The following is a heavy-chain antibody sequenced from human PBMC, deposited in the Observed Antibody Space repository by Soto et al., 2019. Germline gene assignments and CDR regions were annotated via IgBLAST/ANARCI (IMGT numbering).Heavy chain of an antibody. CDR1: GFTFSDYY. J-gene: IGHJ4*02. V-gene: IGHV3-11*06. CDR2: ISSSSSST. D-gene: IGHD3-10*01. Sequence: QVQLVESGGGLVKPGGSLRLSCAASGFTFSDYYMSWIRQAPGKGLEWVSYISSSSSSTTYADSVKGRFTISRDNPKNSRYLQMNSLRAEDTAVYYCARYYYASGSYHYYFDYWGQGTLVTVSS. CDR3: ARYYYASGSYHYYFDY.